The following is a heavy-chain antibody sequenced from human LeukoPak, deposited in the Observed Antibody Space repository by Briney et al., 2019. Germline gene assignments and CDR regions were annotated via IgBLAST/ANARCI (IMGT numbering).Heavy chain of an antibody. CDR1: GGSFSGYY. CDR2: INHSGST. D-gene: IGHD6-19*01. Sequence: SETLSLTCAVYGGSFSGYYWSWIRQPPGKGLEWIGEINHSGSTNYNPSLKSRVTISVDTSKNQFSLKLSSVTAADTAVYYCARQRTIAVASLFDYWGQGTLVTVSS. J-gene: IGHJ4*02. V-gene: IGHV4-34*01. CDR3: ARQRTIAVASLFDY.